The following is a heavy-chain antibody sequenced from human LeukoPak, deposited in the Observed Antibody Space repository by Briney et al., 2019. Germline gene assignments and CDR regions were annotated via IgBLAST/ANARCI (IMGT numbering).Heavy chain of an antibody. Sequence: GGSLRLSCAASGFTFSSYSMNWVRQAPGKGLEWVSSISSSSSYIYYADSVKGRFTISRDNAKNSLYLQMNSLRAEDTAVYYCARDRIAAAASRGQLNWFDPWGQGTLVTVSS. CDR1: GFTFSSYS. CDR3: ARDRIAAAASRGQLNWFDP. D-gene: IGHD6-13*01. J-gene: IGHJ5*02. V-gene: IGHV3-21*01. CDR2: ISSSSSYI.